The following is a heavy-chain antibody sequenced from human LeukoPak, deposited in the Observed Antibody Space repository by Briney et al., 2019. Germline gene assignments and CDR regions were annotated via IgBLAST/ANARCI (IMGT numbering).Heavy chain of an antibody. CDR2: INPNSGGT. D-gene: IGHD3-10*01. V-gene: IGHV1-2*02. CDR3: WSGSYDNDY. Sequence: MHWVRQAPGQGLEWMGWINPNSGGTNYAQKFQGRVTMTRDTSISTAYMELSRLRSDDTAVYYCWSGSYDNDYWGQGTLVTVSS. J-gene: IGHJ4*02.